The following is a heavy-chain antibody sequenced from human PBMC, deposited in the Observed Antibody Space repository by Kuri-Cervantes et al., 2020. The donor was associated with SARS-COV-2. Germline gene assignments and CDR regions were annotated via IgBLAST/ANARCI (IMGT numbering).Heavy chain of an antibody. Sequence: KVSCNGSGCSFTSYWIGWVRQMPGKGLEWVGRIDPSDSYTRYSPSFQGQVTISADKSISTAYLQWSSLKASDTAMYYCARHRNGLGYFAWFDPWGQGTLVTVSS. CDR1: GCSFTSYW. J-gene: IGHJ5*02. CDR2: IDPSDSYT. V-gene: IGHV5-51*01. D-gene: IGHD3-9*01. CDR3: ARHRNGLGYFAWFDP.